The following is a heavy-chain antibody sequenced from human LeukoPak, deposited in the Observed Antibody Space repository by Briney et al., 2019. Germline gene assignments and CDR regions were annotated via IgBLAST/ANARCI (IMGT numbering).Heavy chain of an antibody. CDR3: AGDQVSSWYVGVYGWFDP. CDR2: ISSSGSTI. V-gene: IGHV3-11*01. D-gene: IGHD6-13*01. CDR1: GFTFSDYY. Sequence: GGSLRLSCAASGFTFSDYYMSWIRQAPGKGLEWVSYISSSGSTIYYADSVKGRFTISRDNAKNSLYLQMNSLRAEDTAVYYCAGDQVSSWYVGVYGWFDPWGQGTLVTVSS. J-gene: IGHJ5*02.